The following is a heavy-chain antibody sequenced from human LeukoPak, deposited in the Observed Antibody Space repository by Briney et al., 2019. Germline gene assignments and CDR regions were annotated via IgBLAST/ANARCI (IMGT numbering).Heavy chain of an antibody. D-gene: IGHD1-14*01. CDR1: GGSFSGYY. V-gene: IGHV4-34*01. CDR3: AREPGRHDDFDY. CDR2: INHSGST. Sequence: SETLSLTCAVYGGSFSGYYWSWIRQPPGKGLEWIGEINHSGSTNYNPSLKSRVTISVDTSKNQFSLKLSSVTAADTAEYYCAREPGRHDDFDYWGQGTLVTVSS. J-gene: IGHJ4*02.